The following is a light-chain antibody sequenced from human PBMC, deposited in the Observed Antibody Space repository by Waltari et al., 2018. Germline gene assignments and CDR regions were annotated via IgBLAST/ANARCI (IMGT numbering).Light chain of an antibody. Sequence: SYELTQPPAVSVSPGQTASITCSGDRLGDKYTCWYQQKPGQSPVLVIYQDNTRPSGIPERFCGSNSGNTATLTISGTQAMDEADYYCQAWHSSVVFGGGTKLTVL. CDR1: RLGDKY. CDR3: QAWHSSVV. CDR2: QDN. V-gene: IGLV3-1*01. J-gene: IGLJ3*02.